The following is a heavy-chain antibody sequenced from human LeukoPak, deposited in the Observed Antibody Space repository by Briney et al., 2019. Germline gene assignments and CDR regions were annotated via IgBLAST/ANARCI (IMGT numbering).Heavy chain of an antibody. CDR1: GFTFSRYS. D-gene: IGHD2-15*01. CDR3: ARLWGYCSGGSCYSTPY. Sequence: GGSLRLSCAASGFTFSRYSMNWVRQAPGKGLEWVSYIGSSGSTIYYADSVKGRFTIARDNAKNSLYLQMNSLRDEDTAVYHCARLWGYCSGGSCYSTPYWGQGTLVTVSS. J-gene: IGHJ4*02. CDR2: IGSSGSTI. V-gene: IGHV3-48*02.